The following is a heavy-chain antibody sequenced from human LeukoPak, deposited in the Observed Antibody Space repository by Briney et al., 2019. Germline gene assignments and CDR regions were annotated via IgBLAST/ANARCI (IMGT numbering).Heavy chain of an antibody. CDR1: GFTFSSYG. V-gene: IGHV3-30*18. Sequence: PGGSLRLSCAASGFTFSSYGMHWVRQAPGKGLEWVAVISYDGSNKYYADSVKGRFTISRDNSKNTLYLQMNSLRAEDTAVYYCAKDSRITMIVVVNAVDYWGQGTLVTASS. CDR3: AKDSRITMIVVVNAVDY. J-gene: IGHJ4*02. D-gene: IGHD3-22*01. CDR2: ISYDGSNK.